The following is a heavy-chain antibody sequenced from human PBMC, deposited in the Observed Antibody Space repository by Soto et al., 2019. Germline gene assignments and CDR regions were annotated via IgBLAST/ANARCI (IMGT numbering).Heavy chain of an antibody. CDR3: ARGKAYSGYDLDYGDYVLDY. D-gene: IGHD5-12*01. J-gene: IGHJ4*02. Sequence: SETLSLTCAVSGGSISSGGHSWSWIRQPPGKGLEWIGYIYHSGSTYYNPSLKSRVTISVDRSKNQFSLKLSSVTAADTAVYYCARGKAYSGYDLDYGDYVLDYWGQGTLVTVSS. CDR1: GGSISSGGHS. V-gene: IGHV4-30-2*01. CDR2: IYHSGST.